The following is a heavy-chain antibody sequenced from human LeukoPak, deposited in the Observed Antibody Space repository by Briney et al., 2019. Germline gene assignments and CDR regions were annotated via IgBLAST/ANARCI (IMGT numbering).Heavy chain of an antibody. D-gene: IGHD3-22*01. Sequence: PAGGSLRLSCAASGFTFSSYAMSWVRQAPGKGLEWVSAISGSGGSTYYADSVKGRFTISRDNSKNTLYLQMNSLRAEDTAVYYCAKGPRSYYYDSLPALLFDYWGQGTLVTVSS. CDR3: AKGPRSYYYDSLPALLFDY. V-gene: IGHV3-23*01. J-gene: IGHJ4*02. CDR1: GFTFSSYA. CDR2: ISGSGGST.